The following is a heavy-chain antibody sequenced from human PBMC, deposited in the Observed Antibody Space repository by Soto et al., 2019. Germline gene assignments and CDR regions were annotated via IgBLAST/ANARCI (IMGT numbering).Heavy chain of an antibody. CDR3: ERGRTDGDSTYYYYYYYMDV. Sequence: SETLSLTCAVYGGSFSGYYWSWIRQPPGKGLEWIGEINHSGSTNYNPSLKSRVTISVDTSKNQFSLKLSSVTAADTAVYYCERGRTDGDSTYYYYYYYMDVWGKGTTVTVSS. CDR1: GGSFSGYY. D-gene: IGHD4-4*01. V-gene: IGHV4-34*01. J-gene: IGHJ6*03. CDR2: INHSGST.